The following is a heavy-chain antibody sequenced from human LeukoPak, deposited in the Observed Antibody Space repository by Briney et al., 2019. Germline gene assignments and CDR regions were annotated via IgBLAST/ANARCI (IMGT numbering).Heavy chain of an antibody. Sequence: GGSLRLSCAASGFTFSSYGMHWVRQAPGKGLEGVAVMSYDGRNKFYPDSVKGRFTISRDNSKNTLYLQMNSLRAEDTAVYYCAKDSPSGSYSNGVDYWGQGTLVTVSS. D-gene: IGHD1-26*01. CDR2: MSYDGRNK. CDR1: GFTFSSYG. V-gene: IGHV3-30*18. CDR3: AKDSPSGSYSNGVDY. J-gene: IGHJ4*02.